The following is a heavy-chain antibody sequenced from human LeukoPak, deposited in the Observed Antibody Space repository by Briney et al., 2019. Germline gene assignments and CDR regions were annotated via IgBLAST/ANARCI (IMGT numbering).Heavy chain of an antibody. Sequence: PGGSLRLSCAASGFTFSRDSMNWVRQAPGKGLEWISYISHDGAIIYYADSVRGRFTISRDNARNSLYLQMHSLRAEDTAVYYCAKDQSRAVVTANWYFDLWGRGTLVTVSS. J-gene: IGHJ2*01. CDR2: ISHDGAII. V-gene: IGHV3-48*01. CDR3: AKDQSRAVVTANWYFDL. D-gene: IGHD3-22*01. CDR1: GFTFSRDS.